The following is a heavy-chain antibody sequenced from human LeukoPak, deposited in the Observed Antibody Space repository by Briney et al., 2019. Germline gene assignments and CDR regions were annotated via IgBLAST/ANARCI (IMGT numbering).Heavy chain of an antibody. D-gene: IGHD5-12*01. Sequence: GESLKISCKCSGYSFTSYWIGWVRPMPGKGLEWMGIISPGDSKTIYSPSVQGQVTISADKSISTAYLQWSSLKASGTAMYYCARLRGSGYDRFDYWGQGTLVTVSS. CDR1: GYSFTSYW. CDR2: ISPGDSKT. V-gene: IGHV5-51*01. J-gene: IGHJ4*02. CDR3: ARLRGSGYDRFDY.